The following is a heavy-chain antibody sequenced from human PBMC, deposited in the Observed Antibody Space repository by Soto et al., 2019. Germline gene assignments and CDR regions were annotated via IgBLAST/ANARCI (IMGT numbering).Heavy chain of an antibody. V-gene: IGHV3-21*01. CDR2: ISFIGDHK. D-gene: IGHD4-4*01. CDR3: SRDSKNPQDGMHX. J-gene: IGHJ6*02. CDR1: GFTLSSYA. Sequence: GGSLRLSCGASGFTLSSYAFNWVRQAPGKGLEWVSSISFIGDHKFYADSVKGRFTIYIDNAKNSLFLELTSLRADDTAVYFCSRDSKNPQDGMHXWGQGTTVTVS.